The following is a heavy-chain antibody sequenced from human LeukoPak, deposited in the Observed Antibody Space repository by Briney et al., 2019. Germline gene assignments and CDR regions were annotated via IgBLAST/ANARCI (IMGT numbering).Heavy chain of an antibody. Sequence: PGRSLRLSCAASGFTFSSYAMHWVRQAPGKGLEWVAVIAYDGSNKYYADSVKGRFTISSDNSKNTLYLQMNSLRAEDTAVYYSARGRRMVAVAGTERVYYYYVMDVWGKGTMVTVSS. CDR1: GFTFSSYA. D-gene: IGHD6-19*01. J-gene: IGHJ6*04. CDR2: IAYDGSNK. CDR3: ARGRRMVAVAGTERVYYYYVMDV. V-gene: IGHV3-30*04.